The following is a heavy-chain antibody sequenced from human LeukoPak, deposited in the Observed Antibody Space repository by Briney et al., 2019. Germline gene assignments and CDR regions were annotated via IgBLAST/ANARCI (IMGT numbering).Heavy chain of an antibody. V-gene: IGHV3-43D*03. J-gene: IGHJ4*02. Sequence: GGSLRLSCAASGFTFDDYAMHWVRQAPGKGLEWVSLITWDGGTTYYADSVKGRFTISRDNSKNSLYLQMNSLRPEDTALYYCAKDHYSSSSGGTDYWGQGTLVTVSS. CDR3: AKDHYSSSSGGTDY. D-gene: IGHD6-6*01. CDR1: GFTFDDYA. CDR2: ITWDGGTT.